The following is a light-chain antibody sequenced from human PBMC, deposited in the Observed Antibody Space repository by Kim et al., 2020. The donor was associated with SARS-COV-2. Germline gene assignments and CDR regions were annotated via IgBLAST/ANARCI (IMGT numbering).Light chain of an antibody. V-gene: IGLV3-19*01. CDR1: SLRSYY. Sequence: SSELTQDPAASLALGQTVWITCQGDSLRSYYATWYQQKPGQAPILVIYGKNNRPSGIPDRFSGSSSGNTASLTITGTQAGDEADYYCNSRHSNDNVVFG. J-gene: IGLJ2*01. CDR3: NSRHSNDNVV. CDR2: GKN.